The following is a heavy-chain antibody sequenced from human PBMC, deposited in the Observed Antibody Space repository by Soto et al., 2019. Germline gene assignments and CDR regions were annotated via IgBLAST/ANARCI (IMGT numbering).Heavy chain of an antibody. D-gene: IGHD3-3*01. CDR1: GYTLTELS. CDR3: ATRNQYYDFWSGYYPKRAFDI. J-gene: IGHJ3*02. Sequence: ASVKVSCKVSGYTLTELSMHWVRQAPGKGREWMGGFDPEDGETIYAQKFQGRVTMTEDTSTDTAYMELSSLRSEDTAVYYCATRNQYYDFWSGYYPKRAFDIWGQGTMVTVSS. CDR2: FDPEDGET. V-gene: IGHV1-24*01.